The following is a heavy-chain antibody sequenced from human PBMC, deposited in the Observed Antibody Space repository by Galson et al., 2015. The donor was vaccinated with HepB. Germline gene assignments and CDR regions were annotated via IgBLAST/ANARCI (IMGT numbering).Heavy chain of an antibody. CDR3: ASRYSSSWAAPDY. Sequence: SLRLSCAASGFTVSNNYMSWVRQAPGKGLEWVSIIYRGGSTYYADSVKGRFTISRDDSKNTLFLQMNSLRAEDTALYYCASRYSSSWAAPDYWGQGTLVTVSS. CDR2: IYRGGST. J-gene: IGHJ4*02. V-gene: IGHV3-53*01. CDR1: GFTVSNNY. D-gene: IGHD6-13*01.